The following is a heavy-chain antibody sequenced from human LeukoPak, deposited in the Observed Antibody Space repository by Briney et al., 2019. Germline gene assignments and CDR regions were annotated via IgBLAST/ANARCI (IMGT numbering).Heavy chain of an antibody. Sequence: KSGGSLRLSCAASGFTFSHAWMSWVRQAPGKGLEWVGRIISEADGGTADYAAPVKGRFTISRDDSKNTLYLQMNSLKVEDTAVYYCSTTSLGGQMLMIWYLDNWGQGTLVTVSS. CDR1: GFTFSHAW. CDR3: STTSLGGQMLMIWYLDN. D-gene: IGHD3/OR15-3a*01. J-gene: IGHJ4*02. V-gene: IGHV3-15*01. CDR2: IISEADGGTA.